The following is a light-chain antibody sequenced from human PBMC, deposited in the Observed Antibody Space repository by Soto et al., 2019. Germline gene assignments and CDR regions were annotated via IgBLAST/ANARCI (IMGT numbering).Light chain of an antibody. CDR1: QDVISM. CDR3: QQYNNWPLT. J-gene: IGKJ4*01. Sequence: EIVMTQSPATLSVSPGERATLSCRASQDVISMLAWYQQKPGQAPRLLIYGASTRATGIPARFSGSGSGTDFTLTISGLQSEDFAVYYCQQYNNWPLTFGGGTKVEIK. V-gene: IGKV3-15*01. CDR2: GAS.